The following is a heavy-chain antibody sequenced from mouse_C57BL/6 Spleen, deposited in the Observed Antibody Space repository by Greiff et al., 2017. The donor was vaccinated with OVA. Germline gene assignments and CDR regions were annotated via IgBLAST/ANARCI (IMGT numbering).Heavy chain of an antibody. CDR2: IYPGDGDT. Sequence: VQLVESGAELVKPGASVKISCTASGYAFSSYWMNWVKQRPGKGLEWIGQIYPGDGDTNYNGKFKGKATLTADKSSSTAYMQLSSLTSEDSAVYFCARSRYYGSGYFDVWGTGTTVTVSS. V-gene: IGHV1-80*01. CDR3: ARSRYYGSGYFDV. J-gene: IGHJ1*03. CDR1: GYAFSSYW. D-gene: IGHD1-1*01.